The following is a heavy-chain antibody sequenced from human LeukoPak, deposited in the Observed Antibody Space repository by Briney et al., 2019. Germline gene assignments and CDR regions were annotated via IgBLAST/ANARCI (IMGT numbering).Heavy chain of an antibody. D-gene: IGHD3-22*01. V-gene: IGHV4-59*12. CDR1: GGSISGFF. Sequence: PSETLSLTCTVSGGSISGFFWSWIRQSPDKGLEWIGYVFDSRISDYNPSLKSRVTMSVDTSRRSFPLNVTSVTAADTAVYFCARTDSRGSRHIDYWGRGTLVIVSS. J-gene: IGHJ4*02. CDR2: VFDSRIS. CDR3: ARTDSRGSRHIDY.